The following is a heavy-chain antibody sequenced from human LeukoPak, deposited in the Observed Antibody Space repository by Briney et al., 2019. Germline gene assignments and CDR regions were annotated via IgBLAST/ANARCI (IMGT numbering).Heavy chain of an antibody. J-gene: IGHJ5*02. CDR2: INHSGST. D-gene: IGHD6-19*01. V-gene: IGHV4-34*01. CDR1: GGSFSGYY. Sequence: PSETLSLTCAVYGGSFSGYYWSWIRQPPGKGLEWIGEINHSGSTNYNPSLKSRVTISVDTSKNQFSLKLSSVTAADTAEYYCALGARRLIAVAGTVGWFDPWGQGTLVTVSS. CDR3: ALGARRLIAVAGTVGWFDP.